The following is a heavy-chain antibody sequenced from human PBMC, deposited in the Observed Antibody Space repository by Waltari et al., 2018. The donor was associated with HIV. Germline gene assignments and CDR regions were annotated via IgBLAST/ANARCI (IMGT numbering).Heavy chain of an antibody. CDR2: ISVKDGRT. D-gene: IGHD3-16*02. CDR3: AIGSWGDVSFGY. Sequence: QIQLLQSGAEVKKPGASVRVSCKASGYSFNTHGITWVRQAPGQGLEWIGWISVKDGRTNSAQNLQGRVTMTSDPSTSTVYMEFRTLRSDDTAVYYCAIGSWGDVSFGYWGQGTLVTVSS. CDR1: GYSFNTHG. V-gene: IGHV1-18*04. J-gene: IGHJ4*02.